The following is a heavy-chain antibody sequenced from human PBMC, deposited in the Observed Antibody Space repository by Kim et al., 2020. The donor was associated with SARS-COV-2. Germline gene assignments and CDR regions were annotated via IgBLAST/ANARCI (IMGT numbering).Heavy chain of an antibody. Sequence: SETLSLTCAVYGGSFSGYYWSWIRQPPGKGLEWIGEINHSGSTNYNPSLKSRVTISVDTSKNQFSLKLSSVTAADTAVYYCARVKLLDVLLWFGELINGMDVWGQGTTVTVSS. CDR1: GGSFSGYY. V-gene: IGHV4-34*01. J-gene: IGHJ6*02. CDR2: INHSGST. D-gene: IGHD3-10*01. CDR3: ARVKLLDVLLWFGELINGMDV.